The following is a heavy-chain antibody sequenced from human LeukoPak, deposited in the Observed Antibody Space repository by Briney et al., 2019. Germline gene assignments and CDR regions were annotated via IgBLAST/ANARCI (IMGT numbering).Heavy chain of an antibody. V-gene: IGHV4-39*07. CDR3: ARNWNYYYYYMDV. J-gene: IGHJ6*03. D-gene: IGHD1-1*01. CDR1: GGSISSSSYY. CDR2: IYYSGST. Sequence: SETLSLTCTVSGGSISSSSYYWGWIRQPPGKGLEWIGSIYYSGSTYYNPSLKSRVTISVDTSKNQFSLKLSSVTAADTAVYYCARNWNYYYYYMDVWGKGTTVTVSS.